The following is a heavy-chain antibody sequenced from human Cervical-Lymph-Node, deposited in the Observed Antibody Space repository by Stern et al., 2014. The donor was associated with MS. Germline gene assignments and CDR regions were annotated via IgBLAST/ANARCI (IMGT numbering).Heavy chain of an antibody. V-gene: IGHV1-69*09. D-gene: IGHD3-10*01. CDR1: GDIFRTYS. CDR2: IIPMFGIA. J-gene: IGHJ6*02. Sequence: VQLVESGAEVKKPGSSVKVSCKASGDIFRTYSITWVRQAPGQGLEWMGRIIPMFGIANYAQKFQGRLTIPADTSTSTAYMELSSLRSEDTAVFYCARDLPSAGYGMDVWGQGTTVTVSS. CDR3: ARDLPSAGYGMDV.